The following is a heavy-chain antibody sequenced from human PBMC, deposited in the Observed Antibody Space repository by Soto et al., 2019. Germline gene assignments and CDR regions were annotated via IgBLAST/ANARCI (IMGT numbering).Heavy chain of an antibody. V-gene: IGHV1-2*04. J-gene: IGHJ5*02. D-gene: IGHD2-15*01. CDR1: GYTFTGYY. CDR2: INPNSGGT. CDR3: ARGLGYCSGGSCLNWFAP. Sequence: ASVKVSCKASGYTFTGYYMHWVRQAPGQGLEWMGWINPNSGGTNYAQKFQGWVTMTRDTSISTAYMELSRLRSDDTAVYYCARGLGYCSGGSCLNWFAPWGQGTLVTVSS.